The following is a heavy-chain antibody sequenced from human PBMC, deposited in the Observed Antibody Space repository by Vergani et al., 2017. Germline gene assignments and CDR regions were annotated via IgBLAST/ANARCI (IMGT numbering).Heavy chain of an antibody. J-gene: IGHJ2*01. CDR3: ARDSGYCSGGSCPPHWYFDL. V-gene: IGHV1-3*01. CDR2: INAGNGNT. D-gene: IGHD2-15*01. CDR1: GYTFTSYA. Sequence: QVQLVQSGAEVKKPGASVKVSCKASGYTFTSYAMHWVRQAPGQRLEWMGWINAGNGNTKYSQKFQGRVTITRDTSASTAYMELSSLRSEDTAVYYCARDSGYCSGGSCPPHWYFDLWGRGTLVTVSS.